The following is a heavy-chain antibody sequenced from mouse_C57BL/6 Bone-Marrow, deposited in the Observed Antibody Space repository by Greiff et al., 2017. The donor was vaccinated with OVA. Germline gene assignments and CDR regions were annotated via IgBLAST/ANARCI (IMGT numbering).Heavy chain of an antibody. CDR2: IDPSDSYT. CDR3: ARVSVAEDY. Sequence: QVQLKQPGAELVKPGASVKLSCKASGYTFTSYWMQWVKQRPGQGLEWIGEIDPSDSYTNYNQKFKGKATLTVDTSSSTAYMQLSSLTSEDSAVYYCARVSVAEDYWGQGTTLTVSS. J-gene: IGHJ2*01. CDR1: GYTFTSYW. D-gene: IGHD1-1*01. V-gene: IGHV1-50*01.